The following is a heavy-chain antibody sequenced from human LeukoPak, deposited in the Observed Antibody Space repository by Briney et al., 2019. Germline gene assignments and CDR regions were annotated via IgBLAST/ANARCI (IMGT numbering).Heavy chain of an antibody. CDR1: GGTFSSYA. Sequence: SVKVSCKASGGTFSSYAISWVRQAPGQGLEWMGGIIPIFGTANYAQKFQGRVTTTADESTSTAYMELSSLRSEDTAVYYCARDSGKIVVVNDWYFDLWGRGTLVTVSS. CDR2: IIPIFGTA. J-gene: IGHJ2*01. V-gene: IGHV1-69*13. D-gene: IGHD3-22*01. CDR3: ARDSGKIVVVNDWYFDL.